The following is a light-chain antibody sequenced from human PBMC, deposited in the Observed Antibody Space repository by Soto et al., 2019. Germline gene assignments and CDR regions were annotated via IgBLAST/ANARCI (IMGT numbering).Light chain of an antibody. V-gene: IGKV3-20*01. CDR3: QQYGSSPYT. CDR2: GAS. Sequence: DIVWTQSPGTLSLSPGERATLSCRASQSVSSSYLAWYQQKPGQAPRLLIYGASSRATGSPDRFSGSGSGTDCTLTISRLEPEDFAVYYCQQYGSSPYTFGHGTKLEIK. J-gene: IGKJ2*01. CDR1: QSVSSSY.